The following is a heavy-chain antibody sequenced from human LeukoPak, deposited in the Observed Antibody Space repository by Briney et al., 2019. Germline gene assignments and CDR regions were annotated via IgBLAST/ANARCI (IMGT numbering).Heavy chain of an antibody. Sequence: PGGSLRLSCAAAGFTFSSYAMNWIRQAPGEGLEWVSAINGGGGSTYYADSVKGRFTISRDNSKNTLFLQMNSLRAEDTAIYYCVKGPLVRLDYWGQGTLVTVSS. CDR1: GFTFSSYA. V-gene: IGHV3-23*01. D-gene: IGHD6-13*01. CDR3: VKGPLVRLDY. CDR2: INGGGGST. J-gene: IGHJ4*02.